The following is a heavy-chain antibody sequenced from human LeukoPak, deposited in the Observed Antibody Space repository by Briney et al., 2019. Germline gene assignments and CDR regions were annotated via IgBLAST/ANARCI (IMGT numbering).Heavy chain of an antibody. CDR3: ARCRVVSGSCPHGFDY. Sequence: ASVKVSCKASGYTFTGYYMHWVRQAPGQGLEWMGWINPNSGGINYAQKFQGRVTMTRDTSISTAYMELSRLRSDDTAVYYCARCRVVSGSCPHGFDYWGQGTLVTVSS. V-gene: IGHV1-2*02. CDR2: INPNSGGI. D-gene: IGHD6-13*01. CDR1: GYTFTGYY. J-gene: IGHJ4*02.